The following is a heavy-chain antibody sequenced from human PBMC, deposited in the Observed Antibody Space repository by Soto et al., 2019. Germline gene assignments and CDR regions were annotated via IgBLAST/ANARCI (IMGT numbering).Heavy chain of an antibody. J-gene: IGHJ4*02. CDR3: AREENGDYSDY. Sequence: KVSCKASGGTFSSYTISWVRQAPGQGLEWMGRIIPILGIANYAQKFQGRVTITADKSTSTAYMELSSLRSEDTAVYYCAREENGDYSDYWGQGTLVTVSS. D-gene: IGHD4-17*01. CDR2: IIPILGIA. V-gene: IGHV1-69*04. CDR1: GGTFSSYT.